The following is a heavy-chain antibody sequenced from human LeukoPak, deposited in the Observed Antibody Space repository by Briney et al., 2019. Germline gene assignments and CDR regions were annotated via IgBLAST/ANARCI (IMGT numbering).Heavy chain of an antibody. J-gene: IGHJ5*02. CDR3: ARVVPAAIPAFSMPYNWFDP. D-gene: IGHD2-2*02. V-gene: IGHV4-39*07. Sequence: PSETLSLTCTVSGGSISSSSYYWGWIRQPPGKGLEWIGSIYYSGSTNYNPSLKSRVTISVDTSKNQFSLKLSSVTAADTAVYYCARVVPAAIPAFSMPYNWFDPWGQGTLVTVSS. CDR1: GGSISSSSYY. CDR2: IYYSGST.